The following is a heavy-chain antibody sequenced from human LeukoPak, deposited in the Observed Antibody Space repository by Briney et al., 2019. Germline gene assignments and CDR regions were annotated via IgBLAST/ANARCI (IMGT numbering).Heavy chain of an antibody. CDR1: GGSISSSTYY. Sequence: SETLSLACTVSGGSISSSTYYWGWIRQPPGKGLEWIGSIYYSGSTDYNPSLKSRVTISVDTSKNQFSLKLSSVTAADTAVYYCARSGARWGVYWGQGTLVTVSS. V-gene: IGHV4-39*07. J-gene: IGHJ4*02. CDR3: ARSGARWGVY. CDR2: IYYSGST. D-gene: IGHD4-23*01.